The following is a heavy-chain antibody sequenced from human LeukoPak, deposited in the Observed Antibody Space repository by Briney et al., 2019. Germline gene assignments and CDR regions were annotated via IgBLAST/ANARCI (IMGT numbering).Heavy chain of an antibody. D-gene: IGHD3-22*01. Sequence: SETLSLTCTVSGYSISSGYYWGWIRQPPGKGLEWIGSIYHSGSTYYNPSLKSRVTISVDTSKNQFSLKPSSVTAADTAVYYCARVGGITMIVVLITDAFDIWGQGTMVTVSS. CDR2: IYHSGST. CDR1: GYSISSGYY. CDR3: ARVGGITMIVVLITDAFDI. V-gene: IGHV4-38-2*02. J-gene: IGHJ3*02.